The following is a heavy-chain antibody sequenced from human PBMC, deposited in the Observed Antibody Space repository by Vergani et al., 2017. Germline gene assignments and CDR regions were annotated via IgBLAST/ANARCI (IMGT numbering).Heavy chain of an antibody. V-gene: IGHV3-15*01. CDR1: GLNFNDAW. CDR3: TRDRLDDSYAYFDY. J-gene: IGHJ4*02. Sequence: EVQLVASGGGLLKPGDHVRLSCAVSGLNFNDAWMTWVRQAPGKGLEWLGRVISKKDGGRADYSPHVKGTITISRDDSKSIAYLQMSSLKAEDTAVYYCTRDRLDDSYAYFDYWGQGTLVTVSP. D-gene: IGHD3-16*01. CDR2: VISKKDGGRA.